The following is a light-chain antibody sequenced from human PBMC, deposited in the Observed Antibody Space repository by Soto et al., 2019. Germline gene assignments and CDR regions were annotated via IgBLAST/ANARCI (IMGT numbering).Light chain of an antibody. CDR1: QSVSSY. CDR3: QQRSNWPIT. Sequence: EMVLTQSPGTLSLSPGERVSLSCRASQSVSSYLAWYQQKPGQAPRLLIYDASNRATVIPARFSGGGSGTDFTLTISSLEPEDFAVYYCQQRSNWPITFGQGTRLEI. CDR2: DAS. J-gene: IGKJ5*01. V-gene: IGKV3-11*01.